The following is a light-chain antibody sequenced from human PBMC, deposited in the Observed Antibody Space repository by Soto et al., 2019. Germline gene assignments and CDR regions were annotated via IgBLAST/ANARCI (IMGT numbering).Light chain of an antibody. CDR2: QVS. CDR1: SSDVGGYYY. J-gene: IGLJ1*01. Sequence: QSALTQPASVSGSPGQSITISCTGTSSDVGGYYYVSWYQHHPGKAPKLMIYQVSNRPSGVSNRFSGSKSGNTASLTISGLQAEDEADYYCSSYTSSNTFYVFGTGTKLPS. CDR3: SSYTSSNTFYV. V-gene: IGLV2-14*01.